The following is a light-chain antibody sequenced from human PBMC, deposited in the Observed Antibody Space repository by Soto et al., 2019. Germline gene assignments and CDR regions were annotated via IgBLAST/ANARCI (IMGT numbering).Light chain of an antibody. V-gene: IGKV1-5*01. Sequence: DIQATQSPPTLSASVGDRVTITCRASQTISTWMAWYQQEQGKSPKLLVYDASTLQSGVASRFSGSGSGTEFTLIISGLQPDDSATYYCQQYTKTNNPWMFGQGTKV. CDR2: DAS. CDR1: QTISTW. CDR3: QQYTKTNNPWM. J-gene: IGKJ1*01.